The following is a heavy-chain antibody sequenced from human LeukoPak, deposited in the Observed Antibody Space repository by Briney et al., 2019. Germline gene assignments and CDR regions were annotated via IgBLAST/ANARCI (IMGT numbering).Heavy chain of an antibody. Sequence: PSETLSLTCTVSGGSTSSYYWSWIRQPPGKGLEWIGYIYYSGSTNYNPSLKSRVTISVDTSKNQFSLKLSSVTAADTAVYYCARDLDVWGQGTTVTVSS. V-gene: IGHV4-59*01. J-gene: IGHJ6*02. CDR2: IYYSGST. CDR3: ARDLDV. CDR1: GGSTSSYY.